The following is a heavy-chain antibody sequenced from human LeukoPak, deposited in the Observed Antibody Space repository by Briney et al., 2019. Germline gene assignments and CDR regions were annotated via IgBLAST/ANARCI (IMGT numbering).Heavy chain of an antibody. V-gene: IGHV3-33*08. Sequence: GGSLRLSCSASGFTFSTYAMHWVRQAPGKGLEWVAVIWYDGSNKYYADSVKGRFTISRDNSKNTLYLQMNSLRAEDTAVYYCAREERYYDSSGYWLDYWGQGTLVTVSS. CDR1: GFTFSTYA. CDR2: IWYDGSNK. J-gene: IGHJ4*02. D-gene: IGHD3-22*01. CDR3: AREERYYDSSGYWLDY.